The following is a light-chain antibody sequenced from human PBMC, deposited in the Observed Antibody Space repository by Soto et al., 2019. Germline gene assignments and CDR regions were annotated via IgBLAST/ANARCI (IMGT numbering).Light chain of an antibody. J-gene: IGKJ3*01. CDR2: GAS. Sequence: EIVMTQSPATLSVSPGERATLSCRASQTVSVNLAWYQQKPGQAPRLLIYGASTRATGVPARFSGSGSGTEFTLTISSLQPEDFAVYYCQQYNDWPPFTFGPGTRVDIK. CDR3: QQYNDWPPFT. V-gene: IGKV3-15*01. CDR1: QTVSVN.